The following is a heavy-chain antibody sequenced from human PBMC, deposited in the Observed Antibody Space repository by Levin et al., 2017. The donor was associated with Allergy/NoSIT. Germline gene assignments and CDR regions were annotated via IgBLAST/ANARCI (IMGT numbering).Heavy chain of an antibody. CDR1: GFTFSSYG. CDR2: ISYDGSNK. CDR3: AKDRRVVAAKIRGGMDV. V-gene: IGHV3-30*18. J-gene: IGHJ6*02. D-gene: IGHD2-15*01. Sequence: GGSLRLSCAASGFTFSSYGMHWVRQAPGKGLEWVAVISYDGSNKYYADSVKGRFTISRDNSKNTLYLQMNSLRAEDTAVYYCAKDRRVVAAKIRGGMDVWGQGTTVTVSS.